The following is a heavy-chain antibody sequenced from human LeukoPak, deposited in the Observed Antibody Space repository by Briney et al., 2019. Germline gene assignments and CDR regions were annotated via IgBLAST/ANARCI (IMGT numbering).Heavy chain of an antibody. V-gene: IGHV1-24*01. J-gene: IGHJ6*02. D-gene: IGHD2-2*01. CDR1: GYTLTELS. CDR2: FDPEDGET. CDR3: ARVDCSSTSCYYYYGMDV. Sequence: ASVKVSCKVSGYTLTELSMHWVRQAPGKGLEWMGGFDPEDGETIYAQKFQGRVTMTTDTSTSTAYMELRSLRSDDTALYYCARVDCSSTSCYYYYGMDVWGQGTTVTVSS.